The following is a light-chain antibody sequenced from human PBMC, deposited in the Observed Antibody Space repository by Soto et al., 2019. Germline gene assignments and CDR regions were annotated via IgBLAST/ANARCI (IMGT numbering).Light chain of an antibody. CDR2: AAS. V-gene: IGKV3-20*01. CDR3: QQYGSSPEWT. CDR1: QSVNSRY. J-gene: IGKJ1*01. Sequence: EIVLTQSPGTLSLSPGERATLSCRASQSVNSRYLAWYQKKPSQATRLLIYAASSRAKGIPDRFSGSGSGTDFTLTISRLEPEDFAVYYCQQYGSSPEWTFGQGTKVEIK.